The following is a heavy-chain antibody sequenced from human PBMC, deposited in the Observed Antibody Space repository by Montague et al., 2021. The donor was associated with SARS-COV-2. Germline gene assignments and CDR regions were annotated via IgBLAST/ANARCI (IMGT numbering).Heavy chain of an antibody. Sequence: SETLSLTCTVSGGSISSSSYYWGWIRQPPGKGLEWIGSIYYSGSTYYNPSLKSRVTISVDTSKNQFSLKLSSVTAADTAVYYCARDKAEYIVVVPAVPLAYGMDVWVQGTTVTVSS. V-gene: IGHV4-39*07. CDR1: GGSISSSSYY. CDR2: IYYSGST. CDR3: ARDKAEYIVVVPAVPLAYGMDV. D-gene: IGHD2-2*01. J-gene: IGHJ6*02.